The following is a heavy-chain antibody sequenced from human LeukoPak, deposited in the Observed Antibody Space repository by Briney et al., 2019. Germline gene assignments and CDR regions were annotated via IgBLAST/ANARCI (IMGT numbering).Heavy chain of an antibody. CDR3: ATEAVSGGIFFDY. D-gene: IGHD3-10*01. CDR1: GFTFSSYW. J-gene: IGHJ4*02. Sequence: GGSLRLSCAAPGFTFSSYWMHWVRQAPGKGLVWVSRINRDGSSTTYADSVKGRFTISRDNAKNTLYLQMNSLRADDAAVYYCATEAVSGGIFFDYWGQGTLVTVSS. CDR2: INRDGSST. V-gene: IGHV3-74*01.